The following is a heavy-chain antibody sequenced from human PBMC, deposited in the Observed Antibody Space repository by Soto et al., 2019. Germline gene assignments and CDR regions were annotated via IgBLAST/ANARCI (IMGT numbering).Heavy chain of an antibody. CDR1: GYTFTGYY. CDR3: ARSGGGHDAFDI. D-gene: IGHD3-10*01. Sequence: GASVKVSCEASGYTFTGYYMHWVRQAPGQELEWMGIINPSGGSTSYAQKFQGRVTMTRDTSTSTVYMELSSLRSEDTAVYYCARSGGGHDAFDIWGQGTMVTVSS. V-gene: IGHV1-46*03. CDR2: INPSGGST. J-gene: IGHJ3*02.